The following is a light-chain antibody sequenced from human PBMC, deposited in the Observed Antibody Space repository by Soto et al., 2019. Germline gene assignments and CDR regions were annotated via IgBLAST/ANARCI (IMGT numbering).Light chain of an antibody. J-gene: IGKJ4*01. CDR2: DAY. Sequence: EIVMTQSPATLSVSPGEGATLSCRASHDVTTYLAWYQQKPGQAPRLLIYDAYNRATGIPARFSGSGSGTDFTLTISSLEPEDFAVYYCQQRSNWPLLTFGGGTKVDIK. CDR3: QQRSNWPLLT. CDR1: HDVTTY. V-gene: IGKV3-11*01.